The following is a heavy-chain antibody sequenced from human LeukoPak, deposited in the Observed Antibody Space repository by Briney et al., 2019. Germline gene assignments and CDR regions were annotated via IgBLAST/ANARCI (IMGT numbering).Heavy chain of an antibody. V-gene: IGHV4-34*01. CDR2: INHSGST. CDR1: GGSSSGYY. CDR3: ARGPKRAQYSSTVN. D-gene: IGHD6-19*01. J-gene: IGHJ4*02. Sequence: SETLSLTCAVYGGSSSGYYWSWIRQPPGKGLGWIGEINHSGSTNYNPSPKSGVTISVDKSKNQFSLKLRSVAAADTAVYYCARGPKRAQYSSTVNWGQGTLVTVSS.